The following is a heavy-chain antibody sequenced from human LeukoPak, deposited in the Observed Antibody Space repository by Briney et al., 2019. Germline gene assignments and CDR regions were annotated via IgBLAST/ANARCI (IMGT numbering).Heavy chain of an antibody. CDR1: GFTFSSYG. Sequence: PGRSQRLSCAASGFTFSSYGMHWVRQAPGKGLEWVAVIWYDGSNKYYADSVKGRFTISRDNSKNTLYLQMNSLRAEDTAVHYCAKDLGSGYYNYFEYSGQGTLVTVSS. CDR3: AKDLGSGYYNYFEY. D-gene: IGHD3-22*01. V-gene: IGHV3-33*06. J-gene: IGHJ4*02. CDR2: IWYDGSNK.